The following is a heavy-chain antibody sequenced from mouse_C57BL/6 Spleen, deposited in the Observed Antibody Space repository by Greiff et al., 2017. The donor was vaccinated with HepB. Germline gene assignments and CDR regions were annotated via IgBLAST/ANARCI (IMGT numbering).Heavy chain of an antibody. CDR2: IYPRSGNT. CDR1: GYTFTSYG. V-gene: IGHV1-81*01. D-gene: IGHD1-1*01. CDR3: ARIPFITTVVATSDFDY. Sequence: VMLVESGAELARPGASVKLSCKASGYTFTSYGISWVKQRTGQGLEWIGEIYPRSGNTYYNEKFKGKATLTADKSSSTAYMELRSLTSEDSAVYFCARIPFITTVVATSDFDYWGQGTTLTVSS. J-gene: IGHJ2*01.